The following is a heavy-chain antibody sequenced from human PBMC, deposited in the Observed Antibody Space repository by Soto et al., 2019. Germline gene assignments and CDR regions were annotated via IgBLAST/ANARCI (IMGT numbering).Heavy chain of an antibody. J-gene: IGHJ4*02. CDR3: AHVYGGYDNFDY. D-gene: IGHD5-12*01. CDR2: IYWDEDK. Sequence: QITLKESGPTLVKPTQTLTLTCTFSGFSLSTSGVGVGWIRQPPGKALEWLALIYWDEDKRYSPSLKSRLTIXKDXSKNQVVLTMTNMDPVDTATYYCAHVYGGYDNFDYWGQGTLVTVSS. V-gene: IGHV2-5*02. CDR1: GFSLSTSGVG.